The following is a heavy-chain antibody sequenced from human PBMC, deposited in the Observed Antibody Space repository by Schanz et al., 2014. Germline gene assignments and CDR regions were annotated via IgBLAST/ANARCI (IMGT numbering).Heavy chain of an antibody. CDR2: INCNSGGT. J-gene: IGHJ5*02. D-gene: IGHD3-16*01. CDR1: GYTFTSYY. V-gene: IGHV1-2*02. CDR3: VRWGEFQLLNWFDT. Sequence: QVLLVQSGAEVKKPGASVKVSCKASGYTFTSYYIHWVRQAPGQGLEWMGWINCNSGGTNYPQKFQGRVTMTRDTSISTAYMELNRPKPDDTAVYYCVRWGEFQLLNWFDTWGQGTLVTVSS.